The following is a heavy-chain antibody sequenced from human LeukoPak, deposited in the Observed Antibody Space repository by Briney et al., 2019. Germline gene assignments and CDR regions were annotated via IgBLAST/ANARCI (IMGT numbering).Heavy chain of an antibody. Sequence: ASVKVSCKASGYTFTGYYMHWVRQAPGQGLEWMGWINPNSGGTNYAQKFQGWVTMTRDTSINTAYMELSRLRSDDTAVYYCARVCGGDCYYFDYWGQGTLVTVSS. J-gene: IGHJ4*02. CDR1: GYTFTGYY. D-gene: IGHD2-21*02. CDR3: ARVCGGDCYYFDY. V-gene: IGHV1-2*04. CDR2: INPNSGGT.